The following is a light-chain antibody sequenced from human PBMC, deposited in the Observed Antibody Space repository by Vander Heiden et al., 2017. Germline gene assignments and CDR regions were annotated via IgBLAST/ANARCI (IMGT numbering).Light chain of an antibody. J-gene: IGKJ1*01. CDR2: GAS. V-gene: IGKV3-15*01. Sequence: EIVMTPSPATLSVSPGESATLSCRASQSVSSNLAWYQQKPGQAPRLLIYGASTRATGIPARFSGSGSGTECTLTISSLQSEDFAVYYCQQYNNRPPWTLGQGTKVEIK. CDR3: QQYNNRPPWT. CDR1: QSVSSN.